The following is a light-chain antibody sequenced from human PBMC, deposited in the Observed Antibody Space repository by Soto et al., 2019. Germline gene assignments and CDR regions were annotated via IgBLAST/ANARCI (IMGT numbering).Light chain of an antibody. V-gene: IGKV3-15*01. Sequence: EIVMTQSPATLSVSPGERATLSCRASQSVSSNLAWYQQKPGQAPRLLIYGASTRAPALPARFGGSGSGTAFTLTISSLHSEAFLVYSCQHYYNWPPSTFGQGAKVDIK. J-gene: IGKJ1*01. CDR1: QSVSSN. CDR3: QHYYNWPPST. CDR2: GAS.